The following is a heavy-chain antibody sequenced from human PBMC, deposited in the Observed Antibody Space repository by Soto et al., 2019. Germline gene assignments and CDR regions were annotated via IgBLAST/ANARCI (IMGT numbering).Heavy chain of an antibody. CDR3: ARRGNHYPS. CDR2: INFDGSAK. J-gene: IGHJ5*01. V-gene: IGHV3-7*05. Sequence: GSLRLSCAASGFTFIDFWMTWVLQTPGKGLEWVANINFDGSAKDYVSSVKGRFTISRDNVRNSLHLQMDSLRAEDAACYYGARRGNHYPSWGQGTPVPVSS. CDR1: GFTFIDFW. D-gene: IGHD3-10*01.